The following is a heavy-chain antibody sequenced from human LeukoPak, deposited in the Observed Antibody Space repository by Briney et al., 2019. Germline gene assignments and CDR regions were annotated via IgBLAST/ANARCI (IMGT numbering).Heavy chain of an antibody. CDR1: GFTFSRYA. D-gene: IGHD3-16*01. CDR3: AKDVVGVKGAPEYYYYYYGMGV. V-gene: IGHV3-30-3*01. CDR2: ISYDANIGSNK. J-gene: IGHJ6*02. Sequence: GGSLRLSCATSGFTFSRYAMHWVRQAPGKGLEWVALISYDANIGSNKYYADSVKGRFTISRDNSKNTLYLQMNSLRAEDTAVYYCAKDVVGVKGAPEYYYYYYGMGVWGQGTTVTVSS.